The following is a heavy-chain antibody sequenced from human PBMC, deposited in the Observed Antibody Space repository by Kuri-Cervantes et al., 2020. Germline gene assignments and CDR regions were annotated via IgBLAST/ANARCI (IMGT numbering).Heavy chain of an antibody. V-gene: IGHV4-34*01. CDR1: GGSFSGYY. Sequence: ESLKISCAVYGGSFSGYYWSWIRQPPGKGLEWIGEINHSGSTNYNPSLKSRVTISVDTSKNQFSLKLSSVTAADTAVYYCAREYIVVVPAALSYYYYGMDVWGQGTMVTVSS. D-gene: IGHD2-2*01. J-gene: IGHJ6*02. CDR2: INHSGST. CDR3: AREYIVVVPAALSYYYYGMDV.